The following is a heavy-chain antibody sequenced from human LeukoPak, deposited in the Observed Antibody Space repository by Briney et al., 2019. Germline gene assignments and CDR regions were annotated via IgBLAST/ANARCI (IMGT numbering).Heavy chain of an antibody. V-gene: IGHV4-31*03. CDR3: ARYTPTGTTGDS. CDR2: IYNSGST. J-gene: IGHJ4*02. CDR1: GSSISSGGYY. Sequence: SETLSLTCTVSGSSISSGGYYWSWIRQHPGKGLERIGYIYNSGSTYYNPSLKSRVTISVDTSKNQFSLKLTSVTAADTAVYYCARYTPTGTTGDSWGQGTLVTVSS. D-gene: IGHD1-7*01.